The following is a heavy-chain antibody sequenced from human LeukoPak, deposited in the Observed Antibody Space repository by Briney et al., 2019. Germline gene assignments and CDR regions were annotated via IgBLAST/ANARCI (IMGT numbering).Heavy chain of an antibody. D-gene: IGHD3-16*01. CDR3: AREEGGVRFDRPFDP. Sequence: SVKVFCKASGGTFSSYAISWVRQAPGQGLEWMGRIIPILGIANYAQKFQGRVTITTDESTSTAYMELSSLRSEDTAVYYCAREEGGVRFDRPFDPWGQGTLVTVSS. J-gene: IGHJ5*02. CDR2: IIPILGIA. V-gene: IGHV1-69*04. CDR1: GGTFSSYA.